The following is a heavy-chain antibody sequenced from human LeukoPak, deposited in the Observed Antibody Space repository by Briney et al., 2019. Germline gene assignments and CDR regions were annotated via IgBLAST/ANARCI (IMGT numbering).Heavy chain of an antibody. Sequence: SETLSLTCGVYGESFSGYYWSWIRQPPGKGLEWFGEINHSGSTNYNPSLKGRVTISVDTSKNQFSLKLNSVTAADTAVYYCARQAAVPGEEKFDYWGQGTLVTVSS. D-gene: IGHD6-19*01. J-gene: IGHJ4*02. CDR1: GESFSGYY. V-gene: IGHV4-34*01. CDR3: ARQAAVPGEEKFDY. CDR2: INHSGST.